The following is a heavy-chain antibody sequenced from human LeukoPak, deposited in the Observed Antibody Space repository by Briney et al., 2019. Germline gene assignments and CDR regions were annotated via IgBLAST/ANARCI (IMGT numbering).Heavy chain of an antibody. CDR3: ARDGVFPMAPDYGDYERDGGFHY. J-gene: IGHJ4*02. CDR1: GYTFTSYY. Sequence: ASVKVSCKASGYTFTSYYMHWVRQAPGQGLEWMGIINPSGGSTSYAQKFQGRVTMTRDTSTSTVYMELSSLRSEDTAVYYCARDGVFPMAPDYGDYERDGGFHYWGQGTPVTVSS. CDR2: INPSGGST. V-gene: IGHV1-46*01. D-gene: IGHD4-17*01.